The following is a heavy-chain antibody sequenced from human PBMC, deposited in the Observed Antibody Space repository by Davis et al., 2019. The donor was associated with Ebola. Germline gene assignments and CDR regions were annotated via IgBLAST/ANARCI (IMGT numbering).Heavy chain of an antibody. CDR2: ISAYNGNT. V-gene: IGHV1-18*01. D-gene: IGHD4-17*01. J-gene: IGHJ4*02. CDR1: GYTFTSYG. Sequence: ASVKVSCKASGYTFTSYGISWVRQAPGQGLEWMGWISAYNGNTNYAQKFQDRVTLTTDTSTTTAHMELRSLRSDDTAVYYCARDFSYDYADYWGQGTLVTVSS. CDR3: ARDFSYDYADY.